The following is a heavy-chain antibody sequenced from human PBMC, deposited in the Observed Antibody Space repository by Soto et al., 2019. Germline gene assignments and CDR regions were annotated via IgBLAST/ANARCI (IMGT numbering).Heavy chain of an antibody. CDR3: AAETYYYDSSGYYYGRTGFDY. CDR2: IVVGSGNT. D-gene: IGHD3-22*01. J-gene: IGHJ4*02. CDR1: GFTFTSSA. V-gene: IGHV1-58*01. Sequence: GASVKVSCKASGFTFTSSAVQWVRQARGQRLEWIGWIVVGSGNTNYAQKFQERVTITRDMSTSTAYMELSSLRSEDTAVYYCAAETYYYDSSGYYYGRTGFDYWGQGTLVTVSS.